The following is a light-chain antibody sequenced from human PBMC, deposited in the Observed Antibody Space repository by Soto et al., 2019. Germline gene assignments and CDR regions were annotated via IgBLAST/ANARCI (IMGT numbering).Light chain of an antibody. J-gene: IGLJ2*01. CDR3: ASFRSGTILV. CDR2: EVN. Sequence: QCVLTQPASVCGSPGQSVTISCTRPRNDISDSNFISWYQHSPGKAPRLLIYEVNNRPSGVSRRFSGSKAGNTASLTISGLLDDDEADYFCASFRSGTILVFGSGTKLTV. V-gene: IGLV2-14*01. CDR1: RNDISDSNF.